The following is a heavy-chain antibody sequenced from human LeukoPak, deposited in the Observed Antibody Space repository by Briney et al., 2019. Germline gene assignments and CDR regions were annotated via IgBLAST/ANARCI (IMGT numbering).Heavy chain of an antibody. V-gene: IGHV4-39*07. CDR2: IYYSEST. J-gene: IGHJ4*02. D-gene: IGHD4-23*01. CDR1: GGSISSSSYY. Sequence: SETLSLTCTVSGGSISSSSYYWGWIRQPPGKGLEWIGCIYYSESTYYNPSLKSRVTISVDTSKNQFSLKLSSVTAADTAVYYCARTTVVKPFDYWGQGTLVTVSS. CDR3: ARTTVVKPFDY.